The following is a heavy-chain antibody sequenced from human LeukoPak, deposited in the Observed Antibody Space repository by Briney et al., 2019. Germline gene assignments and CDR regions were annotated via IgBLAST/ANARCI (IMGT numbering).Heavy chain of an antibody. J-gene: IGHJ4*02. Sequence: GGSLRLSCAASGFTFSSYAMHWVRQAPGKGLGWVAVISYDGSNKYYADSVKGRFTISRDNSKNTLYLQMNSLRAEDTAVYYCARDETYYYDSSGYDYWGQGTLVTVSS. D-gene: IGHD3-22*01. V-gene: IGHV3-30-3*01. CDR3: ARDETYYYDSSGYDY. CDR1: GFTFSSYA. CDR2: ISYDGSNK.